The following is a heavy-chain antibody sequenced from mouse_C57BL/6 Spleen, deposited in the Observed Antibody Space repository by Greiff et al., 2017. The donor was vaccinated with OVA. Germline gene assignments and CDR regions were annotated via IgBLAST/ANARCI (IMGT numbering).Heavy chain of an antibody. Sequence: EVMLVESGGGLVKPGGSLKLSCAASGFTFSSYAMSWVRQTPEKRLEWVATISDGGSYTYYPDNVKGRFTISRDNAKNNLYLQMSHLKSEDTAMYYCAREYYGSSSLDYWGQGTTLTVSS. J-gene: IGHJ2*01. D-gene: IGHD1-1*01. V-gene: IGHV5-4*01. CDR2: ISDGGSYT. CDR3: AREYYGSSSLDY. CDR1: GFTFSSYA.